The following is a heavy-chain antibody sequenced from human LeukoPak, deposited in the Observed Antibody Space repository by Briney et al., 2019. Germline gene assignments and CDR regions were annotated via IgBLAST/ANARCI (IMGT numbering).Heavy chain of an antibody. CDR2: ISGSGGST. Sequence: GGSLRLSCAASGFTFSSYAMSWVRQAPGKGLEWVSAISGSGGSTYYADSVKGRFTISRDNSKNTLYLQMNSLRAEDTAVYHCAKVPDIVVVPAAEDYWGQGTLVTVSS. D-gene: IGHD2-2*01. V-gene: IGHV3-23*01. J-gene: IGHJ4*02. CDR3: AKVPDIVVVPAAEDY. CDR1: GFTFSSYA.